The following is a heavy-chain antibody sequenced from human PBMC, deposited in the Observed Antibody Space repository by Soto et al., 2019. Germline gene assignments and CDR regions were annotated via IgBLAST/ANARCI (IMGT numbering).Heavy chain of an antibody. CDR2: IYYSGST. CDR1: GGSISSSSYY. Sequence: TLSLTCTVSGGSISSSSYYCGWIRQPPGKGLEWIGSIYYSGSTYYNPSLKSRVTISVDTSKNQFSLKLSSVTAADTAVYYCARHINPYDFWSGAFFDYWGQGTLVTVSS. D-gene: IGHD3-3*01. V-gene: IGHV4-39*01. CDR3: ARHINPYDFWSGAFFDY. J-gene: IGHJ4*02.